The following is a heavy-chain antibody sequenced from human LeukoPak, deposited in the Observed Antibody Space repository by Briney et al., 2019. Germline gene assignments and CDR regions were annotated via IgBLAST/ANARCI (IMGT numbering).Heavy chain of an antibody. Sequence: GESLKISCKGSGYTFTTYWNGWVRQMPRKGLEWMGIIYPDDSDTTYSPSFQGQVSISADKSISTAYLQWSSLKASDTAMYYCARTNQEEHYYSGMDVWGQGTTVTVSS. CDR3: ARTNQEEHYYSGMDV. J-gene: IGHJ6*02. CDR2: IYPDDSDT. V-gene: IGHV5-51*01. CDR1: GYTFTTYW. D-gene: IGHD1-14*01.